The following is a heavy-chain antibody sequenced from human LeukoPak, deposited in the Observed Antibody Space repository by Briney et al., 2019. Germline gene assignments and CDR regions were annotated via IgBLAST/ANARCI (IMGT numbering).Heavy chain of an antibody. Sequence: GGSLRLSCAASGFTFSSYGMHWVRQAPGKGLEWVAVISYDGSDKYYADSVKGRFTISRDNSKNTLYLQMNSLRAEDAAVYYCAKDRRVGNWFDPWGQGTLVTVSS. CDR1: GFTFSSYG. CDR2: ISYDGSDK. J-gene: IGHJ5*02. D-gene: IGHD1-26*01. CDR3: AKDRRVGNWFDP. V-gene: IGHV3-30*18.